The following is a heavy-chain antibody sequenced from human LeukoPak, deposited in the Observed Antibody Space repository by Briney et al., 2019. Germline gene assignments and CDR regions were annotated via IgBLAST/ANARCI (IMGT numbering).Heavy chain of an antibody. CDR1: GFTFSSYG. J-gene: IGHJ4*02. CDR2: IRYDGSNK. D-gene: IGHD2-2*01. CDR3: ARDPSTLLPTDDS. Sequence: QPGGSLRLSCAASGFTFSSYGMHWVRQAPGKGLEWGAFIRYDGSNKYYADSVKGRFTISRDNSKTTLYLQMNSLRVEDTAIYYCARDPSTLLPTDDSWGQGTLVAVSS. V-gene: IGHV3-30*02.